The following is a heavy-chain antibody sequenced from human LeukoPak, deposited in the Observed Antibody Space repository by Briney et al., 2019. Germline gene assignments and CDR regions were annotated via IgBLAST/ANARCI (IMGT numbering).Heavy chain of an antibody. CDR3: AKDLGSGFEGDYFQH. CDR2: IIPIFGTA. V-gene: IGHV1-69*05. CDR1: GGTFSSYA. Sequence: SVKVSCKASGGTFSSYAISWVRQAPGQGLEWMGGIIPIFGTANYAQKFQGRVRITTDESTSSAYMELSSLRDEEPAVVCWAKDLGSGFEGDYFQHWGQGTLATVS. D-gene: IGHD5-12*01. J-gene: IGHJ1*01.